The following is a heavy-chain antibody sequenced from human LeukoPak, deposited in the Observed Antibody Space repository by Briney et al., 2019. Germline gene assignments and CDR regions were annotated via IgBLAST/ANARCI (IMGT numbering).Heavy chain of an antibody. Sequence: PSETLSLTCTVSGGSISSGSYYWSWIRQPAGKGLEWIGRIYTSGSTNYNPSLKSRVTISVDTSKNQFSLKLSSVTAADTAVYYCARQDCGGDCYWFDPWGQGTLVTVSS. J-gene: IGHJ5*02. CDR1: GGSISSGSYY. D-gene: IGHD2-21*02. CDR2: IYTSGST. V-gene: IGHV4-61*02. CDR3: ARQDCGGDCYWFDP.